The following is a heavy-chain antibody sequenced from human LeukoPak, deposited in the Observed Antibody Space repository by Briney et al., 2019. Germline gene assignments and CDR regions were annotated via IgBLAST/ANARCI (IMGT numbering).Heavy chain of an antibody. CDR1: GFTVSSNF. Sequence: PGGSLRLSCTVSGFTVSSNFMSWVRQAPGKGLEWVSIIYSGGGSTFYADSVKGRFTISRDNSKSTMYLQMNSLRAEDTAVYYCARSPPRYDTRFFDYWGPGTLVTVSS. CDR3: ARSPPRYDTRFFDY. V-gene: IGHV3-53*01. J-gene: IGHJ4*02. CDR2: IYSGGGST. D-gene: IGHD3-22*01.